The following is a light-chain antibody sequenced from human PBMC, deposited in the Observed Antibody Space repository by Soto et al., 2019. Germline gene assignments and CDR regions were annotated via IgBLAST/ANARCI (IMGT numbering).Light chain of an antibody. V-gene: IGKV3-20*01. CDR3: QQYGTSPLT. J-gene: IGKJ4*01. CDR1: QSVKNDY. Sequence: DIVLTQSPATLSVSPGGRATVSGRAAQSVKNDYLAWYQQRPGLAPRLLIFGASGRATGIPDRFSGSGSGTDFTLTISRLEPEDFAIYYCQQYGTSPLTFGGGTKVDIK. CDR2: GAS.